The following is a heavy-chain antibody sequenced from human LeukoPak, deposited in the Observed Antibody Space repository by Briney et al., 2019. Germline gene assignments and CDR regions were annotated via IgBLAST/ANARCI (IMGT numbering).Heavy chain of an antibody. CDR1: GFTFSSYG. J-gene: IGHJ6*02. CDR2: IWYDGSNK. CDR3: ARELRYFDWLTGYGMDV. D-gene: IGHD3-9*01. V-gene: IGHV3-33*01. Sequence: GGSLRLSCAASGFTFSSYGMHWVRQAPGKGLEWVAVIWYDGSNKYYADSVKGRFTISRDNSKNTLYLQMNSLRAEDTAVYYCARELRYFDWLTGYGMDVWGQGTTVTVSS.